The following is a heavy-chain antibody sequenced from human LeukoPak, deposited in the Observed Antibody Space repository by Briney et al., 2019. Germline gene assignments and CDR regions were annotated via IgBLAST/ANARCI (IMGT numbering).Heavy chain of an antibody. J-gene: IGHJ4*02. D-gene: IGHD3-9*01. V-gene: IGHV3-11*04. Sequence: LSLTCTVSGGSISSYYMSWIRQAPGKGLEWISYISSTSSTIYYADSVKGRFTISRDNAKNSLYLQMNSLRAEDTAVYYCARGRPAITYHFDYWGQGTLVTVSS. CDR1: GGSISSYY. CDR3: ARGRPAITYHFDY. CDR2: ISSTSSTI.